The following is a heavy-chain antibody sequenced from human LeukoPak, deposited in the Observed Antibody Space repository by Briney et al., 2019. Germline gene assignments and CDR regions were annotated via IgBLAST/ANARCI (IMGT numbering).Heavy chain of an antibody. V-gene: IGHV4-59*01. CDR1: GGSISSYY. Sequence: SETLSPTCTVSGGSISSYYWSWIRQPPGKGLEWIGYIYYSGSTNYNPSLKSRVTISVDTSKNQFSLKLSSVTAADTAVYYCASIAAAGKVVDYWGQGTLVTVSS. CDR2: IYYSGST. J-gene: IGHJ4*02. D-gene: IGHD6-13*01. CDR3: ASIAAAGKVVDY.